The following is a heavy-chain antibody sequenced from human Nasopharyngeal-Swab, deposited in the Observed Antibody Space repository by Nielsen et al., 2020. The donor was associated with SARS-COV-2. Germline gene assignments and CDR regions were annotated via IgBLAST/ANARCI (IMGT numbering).Heavy chain of an antibody. Sequence: VRQAPGKGLEWVSVIYSGGSSTYYADSVKGRFTISRDNSKNTLYLQMNSLRAEDTAVYYCAKAVGAITIFGVVIKKAHGMDVWGQGTTVPVSS. J-gene: IGHJ6*02. CDR2: IYSGGSST. CDR3: AKAVGAITIFGVVIKKAHGMDV. V-gene: IGHV3-23*03. D-gene: IGHD3-3*01.